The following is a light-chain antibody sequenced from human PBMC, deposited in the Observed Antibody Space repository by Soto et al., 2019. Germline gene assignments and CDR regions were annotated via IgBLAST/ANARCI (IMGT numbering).Light chain of an antibody. CDR3: QTWGTGIRV. CDR2: LNSDGSH. Sequence: QLVLTQSPSASASLGASVKLTCTLSRGHSSYAIAWHQQQPEKGPRYLMKLNSDGSHSKGDGIPDRFSGSSSGAERYLTISSLQSEDEADYYWQTWGTGIRVFGGGTKLPVL. V-gene: IGLV4-69*01. J-gene: IGLJ2*01. CDR1: RGHSSYA.